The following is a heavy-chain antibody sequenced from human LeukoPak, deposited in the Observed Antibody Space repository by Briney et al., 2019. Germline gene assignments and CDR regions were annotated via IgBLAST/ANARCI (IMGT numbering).Heavy chain of an antibody. Sequence: KPSETLSLTCTVSGDSIRSYYWNWIRQPAGKGLEWIGRIQASGSTNDNPSLKSRIIMSIDTSKNQFSLKLTSVTAADTAVYYCAKDDLITGGKNWFDLWGREPWSPSPQ. D-gene: IGHD2-15*01. CDR3: AKDDLITGGKNWFDL. J-gene: IGHJ5*02. V-gene: IGHV4-4*07. CDR2: IQASGST. CDR1: GDSIRSYY.